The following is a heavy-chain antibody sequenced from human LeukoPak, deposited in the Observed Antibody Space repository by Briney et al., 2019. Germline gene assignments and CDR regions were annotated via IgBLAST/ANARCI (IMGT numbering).Heavy chain of an antibody. Sequence: GGSLRLSCAASGFTFSSYSMNWVRQAPGKGLEWVSSISSSSSYIYYADSVKGRFTISRDNAKNSLYLQMNSLRAEDTAVYYCASGKSVVPAARDYWGQGTLVTVSS. D-gene: IGHD2-2*01. CDR2: ISSSSSYI. CDR3: ASGKSVVPAARDY. J-gene: IGHJ4*02. V-gene: IGHV3-21*01. CDR1: GFTFSSYS.